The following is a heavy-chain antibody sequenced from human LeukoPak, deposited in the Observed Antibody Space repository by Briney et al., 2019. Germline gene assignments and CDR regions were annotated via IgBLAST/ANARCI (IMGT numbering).Heavy chain of an antibody. D-gene: IGHD6-13*01. CDR1: GFTFSSYS. CDR3: ARVSIAAAGSPGY. Sequence: GGSLRLSCAASGFTFSSYSMNWVRQAPGKGLESVSSISSSSSYIYYADSVKGRFTISRDNAKNSLYLQMNSLRAEDTAVYYCARVSIAAAGSPGYWGQGTPVTVSS. V-gene: IGHV3-21*01. J-gene: IGHJ4*02. CDR2: ISSSSSYI.